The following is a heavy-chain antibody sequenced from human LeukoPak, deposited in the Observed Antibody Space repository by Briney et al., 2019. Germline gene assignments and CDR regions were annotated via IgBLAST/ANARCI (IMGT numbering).Heavy chain of an antibody. V-gene: IGHV4-59*01. J-gene: IGHJ4*02. CDR2: IYYSGST. CDR1: GGSFSGYY. D-gene: IGHD3-3*01. Sequence: SETLSLTCAVYGGSFSGYYWSWIRQPPGKGLEWIGYIYYSGSTNYNPSLKSRVTISVDTSKNQFSLRLSSVAAADTAVYYCARDQFGVVIDWGQGTLVTVSS. CDR3: ARDQFGVVID.